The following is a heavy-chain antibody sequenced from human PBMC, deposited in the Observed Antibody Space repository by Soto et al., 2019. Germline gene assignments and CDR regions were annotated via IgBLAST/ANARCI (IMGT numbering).Heavy chain of an antibody. CDR2: IYYSGST. V-gene: IGHV4-31*03. CDR1: GGSISSGGYY. CDR3: ARDSGVQGFKGYFDWCRRPYYYGMDD. J-gene: IGHJ6*02. Sequence: SETLSLTCTVSGGSISSGGYYWSWIRQHPGKGLEWIGYIYYSGSTYYNPSLKSRVTISVDTSKNQFSLKLSSVTAADTAVYYCARDSGVQGFKGYFDWCRRPYYYGMDDWGQGTTVTVSS. D-gene: IGHD3-9*01.